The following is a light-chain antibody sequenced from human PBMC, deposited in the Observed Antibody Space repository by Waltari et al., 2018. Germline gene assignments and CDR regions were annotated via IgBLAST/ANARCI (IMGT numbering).Light chain of an antibody. CDR3: QETNTFPIT. CDR2: DAS. V-gene: IGKV1D-12*01. J-gene: IGKJ5*01. CDR1: QDISNQ. Sequence: DIQMTQSPSSVSAPAGDTVTITRRASQDISNQLTWYQQKPGKAPKILIYDASTLESGVPSRFSGSGSGTDFTLTVRSLQPEDFATYYCQETNTFPITFGQGTRLEIK.